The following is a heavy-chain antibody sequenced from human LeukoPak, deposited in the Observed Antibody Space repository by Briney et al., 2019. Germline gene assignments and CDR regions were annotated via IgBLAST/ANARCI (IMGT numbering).Heavy chain of an antibody. D-gene: IGHD1-26*01. CDR2: IYYSGST. CDR3: ARYIRGSSIPLFDY. J-gene: IGHJ4*02. V-gene: IGHV4-59*01. CDR1: GGSISSYY. Sequence: PSETLSLTCTVSGGSISSYYWSWIRQPPGKGLEWIGYIYYSGSTNYNPSLKSRVTISVDTSKNQFSLKLSSVTAADTAVYYCARYIRGSSIPLFDYWGQGTLVTVSS.